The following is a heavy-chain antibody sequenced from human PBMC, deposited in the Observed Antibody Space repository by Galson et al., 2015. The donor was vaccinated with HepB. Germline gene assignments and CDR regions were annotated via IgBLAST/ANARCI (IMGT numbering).Heavy chain of an antibody. J-gene: IGHJ4*02. Sequence: ETLSLTCTVSGGSISSSSYYWGWIRQPPGKGLEWIGSIYYSGSTYYNPSLKSRVTISVDTSKNQFSLKLSSVTAADTAVYYCARQSYYDSSGYYPTHADYWGQGTLVTVSS. D-gene: IGHD3-22*01. V-gene: IGHV4-39*01. CDR1: GGSISSSSYY. CDR2: IYYSGST. CDR3: ARQSYYDSSGYYPTHADY.